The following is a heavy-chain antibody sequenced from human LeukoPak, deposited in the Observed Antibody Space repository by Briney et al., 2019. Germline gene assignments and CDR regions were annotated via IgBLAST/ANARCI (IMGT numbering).Heavy chain of an antibody. D-gene: IGHD2-2*02. CDR2: ISGSGGST. CDR3: STNHLVVPAAIEVFDY. V-gene: IGHV3-23*01. Sequence: GASLRLSCAASGFTFSSYAMSWVRQAPGKGLEWVSAISGSGGSTYYADSVKGRFTISRDNSKNTLYLQMNSLRAEDTAVYYCSTNHLVVPAAIEVFDYWGQGTLVIVSS. CDR1: GFTFSSYA. J-gene: IGHJ4*02.